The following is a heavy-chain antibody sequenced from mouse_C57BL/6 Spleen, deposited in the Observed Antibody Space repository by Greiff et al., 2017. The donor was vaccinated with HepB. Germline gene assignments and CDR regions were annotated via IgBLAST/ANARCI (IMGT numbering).Heavy chain of an antibody. Sequence: EVQRVESGGGLVKPGGSLKLSCAASGFTFRDYGMHWVRQAPEKGLEWVAYISSGSSTIYYADTVKGRFTISRDNAKNTLFLQMTSLRSEDTAMYYCARIYDGYYVAYWGQGTLVTVSA. V-gene: IGHV5-17*01. CDR3: ARIYDGYYVAY. CDR1: GFTFRDYG. CDR2: ISSGSSTI. D-gene: IGHD2-3*01. J-gene: IGHJ3*01.